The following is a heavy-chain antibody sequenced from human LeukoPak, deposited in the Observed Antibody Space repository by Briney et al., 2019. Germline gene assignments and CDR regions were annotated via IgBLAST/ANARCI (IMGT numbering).Heavy chain of an antibody. CDR1: GFTFSSYE. CDR2: VYSENT. V-gene: IGHV4-59*12. CDR3: ARGLEVRARVGYHYYMDV. J-gene: IGHJ6*03. Sequence: GSLRLSCAASGFTFSSYEMNWVRQPPGKGLEWIGAVYSENTYYNPSLKSRVSISVDTSKNQFSLTMSSVTAADTAVYFCARGLEVRARVGYHYYMDVWGKGTTVTVSS. D-gene: IGHD1-26*01.